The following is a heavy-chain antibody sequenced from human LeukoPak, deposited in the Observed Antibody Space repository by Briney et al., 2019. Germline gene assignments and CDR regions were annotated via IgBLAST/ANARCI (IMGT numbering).Heavy chain of an antibody. CDR1: TFTFSGSA. J-gene: IGHJ6*03. CDR3: TRLKYYYYYMDV. CDR2: IRSKANSYAT. Sequence: GGSLRLSCAASTFTFSGSAIHWVRQASGKGLEWVGRIRSKANSYATAYAASVKGRFTISRDGSKNTAYLQMNSLKAEDTAVYYCTRLKYYYYYMDVWGKGTTVTVSS. V-gene: IGHV3-73*01.